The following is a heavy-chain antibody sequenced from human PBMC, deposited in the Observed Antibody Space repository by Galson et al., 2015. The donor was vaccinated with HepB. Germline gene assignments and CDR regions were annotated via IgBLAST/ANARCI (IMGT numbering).Heavy chain of an antibody. Sequence: SVKVSCKASGYTFTSYAMHWVRQAPGQRLEWMGWINAGNGNTNYSQKFQGRVTITTDTSASTAYMELSSLRSEDTAVYYCARQARYFDLLLDDGSDYMDVWGKGTTVTVSS. CDR1: GYTFTSYA. J-gene: IGHJ6*03. D-gene: IGHD3-9*01. CDR2: INAGNGNT. V-gene: IGHV1-3*01. CDR3: ARQARYFDLLLDDGSDYMDV.